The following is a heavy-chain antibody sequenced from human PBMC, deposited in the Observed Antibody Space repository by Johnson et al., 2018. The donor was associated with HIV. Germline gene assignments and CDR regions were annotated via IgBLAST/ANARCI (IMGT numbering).Heavy chain of an antibody. V-gene: IGHV3-53*01. Sequence: VQLVESGGGLIQPGGSLRLSCAVSGFTVSSNYMSWVRQAPGKGLEWVSVIYSGGTTNYADSVKGRFTISRDNSKNSLFLQMNSLRVEDTAVYYCARSGGYPNAFDMWGQGTLVTVPA. CDR3: ARSGGYPNAFDM. CDR1: GFTVSSNY. J-gene: IGHJ3*02. D-gene: IGHD6-13*01. CDR2: IYSGGTT.